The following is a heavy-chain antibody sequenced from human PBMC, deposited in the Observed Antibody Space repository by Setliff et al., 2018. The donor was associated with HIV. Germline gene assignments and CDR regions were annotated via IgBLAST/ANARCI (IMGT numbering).Heavy chain of an antibody. D-gene: IGHD3-22*01. V-gene: IGHV3-15*01. CDR1: GFTFSDAW. CDR2: IKSKTNGGTT. J-gene: IGHJ4*02. Sequence: PGGSLRLSCTASGFTFSDAWMTWVRQAPGKGLEWVGRIKSKTNGGTTDFSAPVKGRFTISRDDSENTVYLQMTNLKAEDTAVYYCTTDLSAPLTFFSDSSRFVWGQGTLVTVSS. CDR3: TTDLSAPLTFFSDSSRFV.